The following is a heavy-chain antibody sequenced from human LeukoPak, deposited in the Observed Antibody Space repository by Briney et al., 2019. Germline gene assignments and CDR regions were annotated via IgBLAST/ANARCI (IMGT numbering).Heavy chain of an antibody. V-gene: IGHV4-59*11. CDR2: IYYSGST. D-gene: IGHD4-17*01. CDR3: ARVLSTVTTYYYYYMDV. J-gene: IGHJ6*03. Sequence: PSETLSLTCTVSGGSISSHYWSWIRQPPGKGLEWIGYIYYSGSTNYNPSLKSRVTISVDTSKNQFSLKLSSVTAADTAMYYCARVLSTVTTYYYYYMDVWGKGTTVTVSS. CDR1: GGSISSHY.